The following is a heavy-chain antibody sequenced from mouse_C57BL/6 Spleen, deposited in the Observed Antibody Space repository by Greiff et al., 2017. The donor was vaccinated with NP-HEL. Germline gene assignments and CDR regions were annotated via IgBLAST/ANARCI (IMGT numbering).Heavy chain of an antibody. CDR2: IDPSDSYT. CDR3: AIEEAIYYYGSRDWYFDV. D-gene: IGHD1-1*01. V-gene: IGHV1-59*01. CDR1: GYTFTSYW. Sequence: QVQLQQPGAELVRPGTSVKLSCKAPGYTFTSYWMHWVKQRPGQGLEWIGVIDPSDSYTNYNQKFKGKATLTVDPSSSTAYMQLSSLTSEDSAVYYCAIEEAIYYYGSRDWYFDVWGTGTTVTVSS. J-gene: IGHJ1*03.